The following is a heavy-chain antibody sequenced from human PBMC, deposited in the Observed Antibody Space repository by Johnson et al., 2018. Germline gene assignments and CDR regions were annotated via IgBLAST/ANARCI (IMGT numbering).Heavy chain of an antibody. CDR1: GYSFTDFY. D-gene: IGHD1-26*01. V-gene: IGHV1-2*02. CDR2: VNCKNGDT. CDR3: AGILWELGDY. J-gene: IGHJ4*02. Sequence: QVQLVQSGAEVERPGASVKVSCKASGYSFTDFYIHWVRQAPGQGLEWVGWVNCKNGDTKYAQKFQDRVTLTRDTSMTTAYMELRRLKSDDTAVYYCAGILWELGDYWGQGTLVTVSS.